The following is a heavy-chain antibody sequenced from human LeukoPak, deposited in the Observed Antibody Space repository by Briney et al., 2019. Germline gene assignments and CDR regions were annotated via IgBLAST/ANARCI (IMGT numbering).Heavy chain of an antibody. CDR2: IYPGDSDT. D-gene: IGHD3-22*01. Sequence: GESLKISCKGSGYSFTSYWIGWVRQMPGKGLEWMGIIYPGDSDTRDSPSFQGQVTISADKSMSTAYLQWSSLKASDTAMYYCARTPYYYDSSGYYPYLDYWGQGTLVTVSS. V-gene: IGHV5-51*01. J-gene: IGHJ4*02. CDR1: GYSFTSYW. CDR3: ARTPYYYDSSGYYPYLDY.